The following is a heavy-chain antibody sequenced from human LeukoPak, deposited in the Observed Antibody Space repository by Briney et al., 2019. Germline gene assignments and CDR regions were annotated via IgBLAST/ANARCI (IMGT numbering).Heavy chain of an antibody. J-gene: IGHJ4*02. CDR3: ATLDSSGAFDY. V-gene: IGHV4-59*12. D-gene: IGHD3-22*01. CDR2: VYASGTS. CDR1: GGSISGYY. Sequence: SETLSFTCNVSGGSISGYYWSWIRQSPGKGLEWIGYVYASGTSNYIPSLKSRVTMSVDTSKNQISLRLSSVTAADTAVYYCATLDSSGAFDYWGQGTRVTVSS.